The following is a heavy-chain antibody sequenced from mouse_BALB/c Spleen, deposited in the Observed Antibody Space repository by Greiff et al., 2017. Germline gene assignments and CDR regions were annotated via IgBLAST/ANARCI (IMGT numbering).Heavy chain of an antibody. CDR3: ARRGMRYFDY. CDR1: GFTFSSYA. CDR2: ISSGGST. V-gene: IGHV5-6-5*01. Sequence: EVMLVESGGGLVKPGGSLKLSCAASGFTFSSYAMSWVRQTPEKRLEWVASISSGGSTYYPDSVKGRFTISRDNARNILYLQMSSLRSEDTAMYYCARRGMRYFDYWGQGTTLTVSS. J-gene: IGHJ2*01.